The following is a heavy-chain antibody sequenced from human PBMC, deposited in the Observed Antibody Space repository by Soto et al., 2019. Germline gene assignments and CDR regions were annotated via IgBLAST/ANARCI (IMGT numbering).Heavy chain of an antibody. D-gene: IGHD2-2*01. CDR2: ISAYNGNT. CDR1: GYTFTSYG. V-gene: IGHV1-18*01. Sequence: QVQLVQSGAEVKKPGASVKVSCKASGYTFTSYGISWVRQAPGQGLEWMGWISAYNGNTNYAQKLQGRVTMTTDTSTXXAXMXPRSRRSDDTAVYYCARGGDIVVVPAAPYYYYGMDVWGQGTTVTVSS. J-gene: IGHJ6*02. CDR3: ARGGDIVVVPAAPYYYYGMDV.